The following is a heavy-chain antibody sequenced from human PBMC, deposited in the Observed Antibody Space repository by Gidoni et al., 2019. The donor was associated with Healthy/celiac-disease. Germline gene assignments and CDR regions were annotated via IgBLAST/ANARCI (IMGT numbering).Heavy chain of an antibody. Sequence: QLQLQESGPGLVKPSETLSLTCTVSGGSIRSSSYYWGWIRQPPGQGLEWIGSNYYSGSTYYNPSLKSRVTISVDTSKNQFSLKLSSVTAADTAVYYCARHGVWLLEPPYFDYWGQGTLVTVSS. CDR1: GGSIRSSSYY. J-gene: IGHJ4*02. CDR2: NYYSGST. V-gene: IGHV4-39*01. CDR3: ARHGVWLLEPPYFDY. D-gene: IGHD3-9*01.